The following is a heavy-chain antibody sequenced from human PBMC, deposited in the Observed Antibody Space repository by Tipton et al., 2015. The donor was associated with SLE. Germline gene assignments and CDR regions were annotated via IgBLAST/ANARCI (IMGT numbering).Heavy chain of an antibody. V-gene: IGHV4-38-2*02. CDR3: ARSWSGRREFDY. J-gene: IGHJ4*02. D-gene: IGHD1-26*01. Sequence: TLSLTCIVSDDSVSSAYYWAWIRQPLGKGLQWIACIYRTGTTYVNPSLKSRVSMSMDTSNNRFSLTMTSLTVADTAVYYCARSWSGRREFDYWGPGTLVTVSS. CDR1: DDSVSSAYY. CDR2: IYRTGTT.